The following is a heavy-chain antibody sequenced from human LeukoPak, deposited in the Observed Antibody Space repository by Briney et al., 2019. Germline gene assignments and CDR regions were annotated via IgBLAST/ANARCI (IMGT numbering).Heavy chain of an antibody. V-gene: IGHV4-59*12. CDR2: IYYSGST. Sequence: SETLSLTCTVSGGSISSYYWSWIRQPPGKGLEWIGYIYYSGSTNYNPSLKSRVTISVDTSKNQFSLKLSSVTAADMAVYYCARDRSSGYYSDAFDIWGQGTMVTVSS. CDR1: GGSISSYY. CDR3: ARDRSSGYYSDAFDI. D-gene: IGHD3-22*01. J-gene: IGHJ3*02.